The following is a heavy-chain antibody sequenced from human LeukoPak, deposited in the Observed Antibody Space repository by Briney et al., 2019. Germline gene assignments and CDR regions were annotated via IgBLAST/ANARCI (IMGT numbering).Heavy chain of an antibody. CDR3: AKVGPVVVVAATESGFDY. CDR1: GFTFSSYA. CDR2: ISGSGGST. V-gene: IGHV3-23*01. D-gene: IGHD2-15*01. Sequence: PGGSLRLSCAASGFTFSSYAMSWVRQAPGKGLEWVSAISGSGGSTYYADSVKGRFTISRDNSKNTLYLQMNSLRAEDTAVYYCAKVGPVVVVAATESGFDYWGQGTLVTVSS. J-gene: IGHJ4*02.